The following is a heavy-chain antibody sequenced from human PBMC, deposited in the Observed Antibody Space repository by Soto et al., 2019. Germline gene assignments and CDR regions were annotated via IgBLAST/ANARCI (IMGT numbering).Heavy chain of an antibody. D-gene: IGHD6-13*01. CDR1: GFTFSSYA. CDR2: ISYDGSNK. J-gene: IGHJ6*02. Sequence: GGSLRLSCAASGFTFSSYAMHWVRQAPGKGLEWVAVISYDGSNKYYADSVKGRFTISRDNSKNTLYLQMNSLRAEDTAVYYCARDKGSSSHYYYYGMDVWGQGTTVTVSS. CDR3: ARDKGSSSHYYYYGMDV. V-gene: IGHV3-30-3*01.